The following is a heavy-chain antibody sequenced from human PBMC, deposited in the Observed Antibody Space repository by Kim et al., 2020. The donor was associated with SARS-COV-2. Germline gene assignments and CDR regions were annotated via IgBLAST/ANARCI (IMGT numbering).Heavy chain of an antibody. J-gene: IGHJ5*02. V-gene: IGHV4-30-4*01. Sequence: SETLSLTCTVSGGSISSGDYYWSWIRRPPGKGLEWIGYIYYSGSTYYNPSLKSRVTISVDTSKNQFSLKLSSVTAADTAVYYCARGITYYYDSSGYYHSAGWFDPWGQGTLVTVSS. D-gene: IGHD3-22*01. CDR1: GGSISSGDYY. CDR3: ARGITYYYDSSGYYHSAGWFDP. CDR2: IYYSGST.